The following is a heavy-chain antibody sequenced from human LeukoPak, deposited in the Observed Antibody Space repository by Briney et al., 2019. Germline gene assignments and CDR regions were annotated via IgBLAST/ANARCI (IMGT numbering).Heavy chain of an antibody. CDR2: VYHNGNI. CDR1: GDPISSHSDY. CDR3: AREYSAFDH. Sequence: SETLSLTCTVSGDPISSHSDYKWTWIRQPPGKGLEWIGYVYHNGNINYNPFLGSRLTISVDTSKNQFSLRLTSVTAADTAVYFRAREYSAFDHWGHGTLVTVSS. J-gene: IGHJ4*01. D-gene: IGHD4-11*01. V-gene: IGHV4-61*08.